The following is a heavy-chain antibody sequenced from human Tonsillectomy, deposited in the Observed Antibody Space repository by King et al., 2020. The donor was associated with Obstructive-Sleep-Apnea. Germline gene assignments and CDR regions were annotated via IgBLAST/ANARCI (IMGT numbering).Heavy chain of an antibody. CDR3: AGDSSGYYYDY. CDR2: IYYSGST. J-gene: IGHJ4*02. Sequence: LQLQESGPGLVKPSETLSLTCNVSGVSISTSTYYWGWIRQPPGKGLEWIGSIYYSGSTYYNPSLKGRVTISVDTSKNQFSLKVSSLTAADTAVYYCAGDSSGYYYDYWGQGTLVTVSS. V-gene: IGHV4-39*07. CDR1: GVSISTSTYY. D-gene: IGHD3-22*01.